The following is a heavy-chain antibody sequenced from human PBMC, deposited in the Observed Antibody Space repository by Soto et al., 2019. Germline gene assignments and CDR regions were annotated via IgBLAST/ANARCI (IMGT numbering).Heavy chain of an antibody. CDR1: GFTFSSYA. CDR3: AKEWYSSGGVDGAFDI. CDR2: ISGSGGST. Sequence: GGSLRLSCAASGFTFSSYAMSWVRQAPGKGLEWVSAISGSGGSTYYADSVKGRFTISRDNSKNTLYLQMNRLRAEDTAVYYCAKEWYSSGGVDGAFDIWGQGTMVTVSS. D-gene: IGHD6-19*01. J-gene: IGHJ3*02. V-gene: IGHV3-23*01.